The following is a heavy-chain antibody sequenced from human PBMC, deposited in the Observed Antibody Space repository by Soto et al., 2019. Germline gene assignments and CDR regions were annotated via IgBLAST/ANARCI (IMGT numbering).Heavy chain of an antibody. J-gene: IGHJ3*02. CDR2: INAGNGNT. CDR1: GYTFTTSA. CDR3: ARKSGTYSAFDI. D-gene: IGHD1-26*01. V-gene: IGHV1-3*01. Sequence: ASVKVSCKASGYTFTTSAMHWVRQAPGQRLEWMGWINAGNGNTKYSQKFQGRVTITRDTSASTAYMELSSLRSEDTARYYCARKSGTYSAFDIWGQGTMVTVSS.